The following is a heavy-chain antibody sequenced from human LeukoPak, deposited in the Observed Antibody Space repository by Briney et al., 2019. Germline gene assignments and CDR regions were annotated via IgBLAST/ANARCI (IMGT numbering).Heavy chain of an antibody. J-gene: IGHJ4*02. D-gene: IGHD1-26*01. CDR1: GFTFSSYG. V-gene: IGHV3-30*02. CDR2: IRYDGSHK. Sequence: PGGSLRLSCAASGFTFSSYGIHWVRQAPGKGLEWVAFIRYDGSHKYYADSVKGRFTISRDNSKNTLYLQMNSLRAEDTAVYYCARDRVGATLYFDYWGQGTLVTVSS. CDR3: ARDRVGATLYFDY.